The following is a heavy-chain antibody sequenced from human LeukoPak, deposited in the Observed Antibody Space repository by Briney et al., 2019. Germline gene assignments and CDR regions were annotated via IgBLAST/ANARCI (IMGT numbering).Heavy chain of an antibody. CDR2: INPNSGGT. J-gene: IGHJ3*02. V-gene: IGHV1-2*02. Sequence: GASVTVSCKASGYTFTGYYMHWVRQAPGQGLEWMGWINPNSGGTNYAQKFQGRVTMTRDTSISTAYMELSRLRSDDTAVYYCARALVTTYGSGSYYNRNDAFDIWGQGTMVTVSS. CDR3: ARALVTTYGSGSYYNRNDAFDI. CDR1: GYTFTGYY. D-gene: IGHD3-10*01.